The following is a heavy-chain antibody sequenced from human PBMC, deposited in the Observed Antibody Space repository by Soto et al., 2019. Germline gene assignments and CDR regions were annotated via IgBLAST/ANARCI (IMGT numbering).Heavy chain of an antibody. D-gene: IGHD3-10*01. CDR3: AVWFGELFPRFDY. Sequence: ASVKVSCKASGXTFTSYAMHWVRQAPGQRLEWMGWINAGNGNTKYSQKFQGRVTITRDTSASTAYMELSSLRSEDTAVYYCAVWFGELFPRFDYWGQGTLVTVSS. CDR2: INAGNGNT. J-gene: IGHJ4*02. CDR1: GXTFTSYA. V-gene: IGHV1-3*01.